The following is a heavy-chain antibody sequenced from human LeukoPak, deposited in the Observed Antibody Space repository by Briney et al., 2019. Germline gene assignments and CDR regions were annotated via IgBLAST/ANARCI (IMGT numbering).Heavy chain of an antibody. J-gene: IGHJ5*02. V-gene: IGHV4-39*01. CDR2: IYYSGST. D-gene: IGHD1-20*01. Sequence: PSETLSLTCTVSGGSISSSSYYWGWIRQPPGKGLEWIGSIYYSGSTYYNPSLKSRVTISVDTSKNQFSLKLSSVTAADTAVYYCARPARITGGGSNWFDPWGQGTLVTVSS. CDR1: GGSISSSSYY. CDR3: ARPARITGGGSNWFDP.